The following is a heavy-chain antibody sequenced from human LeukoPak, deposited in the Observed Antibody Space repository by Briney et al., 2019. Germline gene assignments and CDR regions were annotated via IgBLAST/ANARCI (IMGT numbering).Heavy chain of an antibody. V-gene: IGHV3-64*01. CDR2: ISSNGGST. CDR1: GFPFSSYA. Sequence: GGSLRLSCAASGFPFSSYAMHWVRQAPGKGLEYVSAISSNGGSTYYANSVKGRFTISRDNSKNTLYLQMGSLRAEDMAVYYCARWGQLAFDYWGQGTLVTVSS. J-gene: IGHJ4*02. D-gene: IGHD6-6*01. CDR3: ARWGQLAFDY.